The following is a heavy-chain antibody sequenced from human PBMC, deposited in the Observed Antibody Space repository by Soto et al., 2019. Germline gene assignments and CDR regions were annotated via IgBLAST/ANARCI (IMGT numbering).Heavy chain of an antibody. J-gene: IGHJ3*02. V-gene: IGHV3-23*01. CDR2: ISGSGGST. D-gene: IGHD3-22*01. CDR1: GFTYSSYA. CDR3: AHKGLYYETAGGAFDI. Sequence: EVQLLESGGGLVQPGGSLRLSCAASGFTYSSYAMSWVRQAPGKGLEWVSAISGSGGSTYYADSVKGRFTISRDNSKNTLYLQMNSLRAEDTAVYYCAHKGLYYETAGGAFDIWGQGTMVTVSS.